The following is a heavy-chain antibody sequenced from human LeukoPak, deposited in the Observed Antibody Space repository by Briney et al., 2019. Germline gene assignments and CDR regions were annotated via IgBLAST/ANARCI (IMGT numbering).Heavy chain of an antibody. D-gene: IGHD3-10*01. CDR3: ARGLPPSNYGSGTGVDY. CDR2: IYYSGST. J-gene: IGHJ4*02. CDR1: GGSISSSSYY. V-gene: IGHV4-39*01. Sequence: SETLSLTCTVSGGSISSSSYYWGWIRQPPGKGLEWIGSIYYSGSTYYNPSLKSRVTISVDTSKNQVSRKLSSVTAADTAVYYCARGLPPSNYGSGTGVDYWGQATLVTVSS.